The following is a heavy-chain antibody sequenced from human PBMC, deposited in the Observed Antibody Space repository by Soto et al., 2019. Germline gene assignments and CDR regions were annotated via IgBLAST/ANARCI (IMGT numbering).Heavy chain of an antibody. D-gene: IGHD4-17*01. J-gene: IGHJ3*01. Sequence: EVKLVESGGGLVQPGGSLRLSCAVSGFTLSDYYIDWVRQAPGKGLEWLARSRDKANSFSTDYAASVKGRLSISRDDSESSVFLQMNSLRTEDTALYYCARTKSYGVYDVWGQGTVVIVSS. CDR3: ARTKSYGVYDV. CDR2: SRDKANSFST. V-gene: IGHV3-72*01. CDR1: GFTLSDYY.